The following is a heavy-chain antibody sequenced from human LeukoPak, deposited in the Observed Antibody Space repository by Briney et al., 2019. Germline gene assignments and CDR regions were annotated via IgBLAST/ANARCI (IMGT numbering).Heavy chain of an antibody. J-gene: IGHJ6*03. CDR1: GYTFTSYG. CDR3: ARPHAHDYSYYYYYMDV. D-gene: IGHD4-11*01. V-gene: IGHV1-69*13. Sequence: GASVKVSCKASGYTFTSYGISWVRQAPGQGLEWMGGIIPIFGTANYAQKFQGRVTITADESTSTAYMELSSLRSEDTAVYYCARPHAHDYSYYYYYMDVWGKGTTVTVSS. CDR2: IIPIFGTA.